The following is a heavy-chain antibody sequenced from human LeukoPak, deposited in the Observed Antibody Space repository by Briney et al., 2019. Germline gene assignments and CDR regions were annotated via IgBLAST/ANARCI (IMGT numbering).Heavy chain of an antibody. CDR3: ASSTYYYDSSGYDY. J-gene: IGHJ4*02. Sequence: PSETLSLTCTVSGGPIRSYYWSWMRQPPGKGREGFGYIYSSGSTNYNPSLKSRVTISVDTSKNQFSLKLSSVTAADTAVYYCASSTYYYDSSGYDYWGQGTLVTVSS. CDR1: GGPIRSYY. D-gene: IGHD3-22*01. V-gene: IGHV4-59*01. CDR2: IYSSGST.